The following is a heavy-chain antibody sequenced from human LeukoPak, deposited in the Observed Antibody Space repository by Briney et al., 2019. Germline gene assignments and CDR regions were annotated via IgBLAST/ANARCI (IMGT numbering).Heavy chain of an antibody. Sequence: GGSLRLSCAASGFTFSTYAMSWVRQAPGKGLEWVAVIWYDGSNKYYADSVKGRFTISRDNSKNTLYLQMNSLRAEDTAVYYCAGDMGAPEYGMDVWGQGTTVTVSS. J-gene: IGHJ6*02. CDR2: IWYDGSNK. CDR3: AGDMGAPEYGMDV. D-gene: IGHD3-10*01. CDR1: GFTFSTYA. V-gene: IGHV3-33*08.